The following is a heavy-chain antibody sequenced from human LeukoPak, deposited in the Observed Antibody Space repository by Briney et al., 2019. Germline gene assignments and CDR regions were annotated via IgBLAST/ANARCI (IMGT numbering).Heavy chain of an antibody. CDR3: ARASSSGDFDDY. Sequence: APVKVSCKASGYTSTSYGISWVRQAPGQGLEWMGWISAYHGNTNYAQKLQGRVTMTTDTSTSTAYMELRSLRSDDTAVYYCARASSSGDFDDYWGQGTLVTVSS. V-gene: IGHV1-18*01. CDR1: GYTSTSYG. D-gene: IGHD6-6*01. CDR2: ISAYHGNT. J-gene: IGHJ4*02.